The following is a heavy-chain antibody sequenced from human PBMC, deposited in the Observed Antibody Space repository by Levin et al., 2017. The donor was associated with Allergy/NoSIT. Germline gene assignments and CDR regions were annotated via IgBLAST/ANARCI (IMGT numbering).Heavy chain of an antibody. CDR1: GFTFSSYG. J-gene: IGHJ6*02. CDR2: IWYDGSNK. D-gene: IGHD2-2*01. Sequence: PGGSLRLSCAASGFTFSSYGMHWVRQAPGKGLEWVAVIWYDGSNKYYADSVKGRFTISRDNSKNTLYLQMNSLRAEDTAVYYCARDVLGGYCSRTSCYSPRTYYYYGMDVWGHGTTVTVSS. CDR3: ARDVLGGYCSRTSCYSPRTYYYYGMDV. V-gene: IGHV3-33*01.